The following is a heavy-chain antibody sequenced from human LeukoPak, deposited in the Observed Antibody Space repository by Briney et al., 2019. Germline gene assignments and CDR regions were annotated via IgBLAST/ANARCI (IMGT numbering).Heavy chain of an antibody. D-gene: IGHD5-24*01. J-gene: IGHJ4*02. V-gene: IGHV3-30*02. Sequence: PGGSLRLSCAASGFTFSSYGMHWVRQAPGKGLEWVAFIRYDGSNKYYADSVKGRFTISRDNSKNTLYLQMNSLRAEDTAVYYCAKDIGRDGYNFAFDYWGQGTLVTVSS. CDR1: GFTFSSYG. CDR3: AKDIGRDGYNFAFDY. CDR2: IRYDGSNK.